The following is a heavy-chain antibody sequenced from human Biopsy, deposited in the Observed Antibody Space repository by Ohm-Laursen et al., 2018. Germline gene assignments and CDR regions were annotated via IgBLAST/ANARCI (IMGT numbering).Heavy chain of an antibody. CDR1: GDSFTSYA. V-gene: IGHV1-69*10. Sequence: SVKVSCKASGDSFTSYAIGWVRQAPGQGLEWMGGIIPIPNVATYAQKFQGRITITADESTSAAYMELNSLTSDDTAVYFCARGEGSSWFDPWGHGTLVTVSS. D-gene: IGHD1-26*01. CDR2: IIPIPNVA. J-gene: IGHJ5*02. CDR3: ARGEGSSWFDP.